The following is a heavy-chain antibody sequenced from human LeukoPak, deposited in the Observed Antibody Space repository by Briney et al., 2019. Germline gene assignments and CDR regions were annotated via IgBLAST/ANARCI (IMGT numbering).Heavy chain of an antibody. D-gene: IGHD2-15*01. V-gene: IGHV1-18*03. CDR2: ISAYNGNT. Sequence: GASVKVSCKASGYTFTSYGISWVRQAPGQGLEWMGWISAYNGNTNYAQKLQGRVTMTTDTSTSTAYMELRSLRSDDMAVYYRARGEDIVVVVAATYFDYWGQGTLVTVSS. CDR3: ARGEDIVVVVAATYFDY. J-gene: IGHJ4*02. CDR1: GYTFTSYG.